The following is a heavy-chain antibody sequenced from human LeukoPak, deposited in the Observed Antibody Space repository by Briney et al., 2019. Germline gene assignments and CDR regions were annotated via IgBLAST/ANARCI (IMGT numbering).Heavy chain of an antibody. CDR1: GYTLTSYA. CDR2: INTNPGNR. D-gene: IGHD3-10*01. CDR3: ARDSAFGELAMYY. V-gene: IGHV7-4-1*02. Sequence: EASVNVSCKASGYTLTSYAMNWVRRAPGPGLEWMGWINTNPGNRTYAQGFTGRFVFSLDTSVSTEYLQISSLKAEDTAVYYCARDSAFGELAMYYWGQGTMVTVSS. J-gene: IGHJ4*02.